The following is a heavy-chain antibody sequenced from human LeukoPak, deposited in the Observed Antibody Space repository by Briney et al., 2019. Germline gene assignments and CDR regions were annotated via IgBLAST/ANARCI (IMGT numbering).Heavy chain of an antibody. CDR1: GACISNYY. CDR2: IYNSGTT. J-gene: IGHJ4*02. V-gene: IGHV4-59*01. CDR3: ARGITRLDY. Sequence: PSETLSLTCTVSGACISNYYWSWIRQPPGKGLEWIGCIYNSGTTNYNPSLKSRVTTSVETSKNQFSLKLSSVTAADTAVYYCARGITRLDYWGQGTLVTVSS.